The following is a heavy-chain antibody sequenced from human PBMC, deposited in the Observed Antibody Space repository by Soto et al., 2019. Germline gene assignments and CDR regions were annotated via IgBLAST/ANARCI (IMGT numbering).Heavy chain of an antibody. CDR1: GFSLGTSGVR. Sequence: SGPTLVNPTQTLTLTCTFSGFSLGTSGVRVSWIRQPPGKALEWLARIDWDDDKFYNTSLKTRLTISKDSSKNQVVLTMTNMDPVDTATYYCARMFHCSGGTCPFDYWGQGALVTVSS. CDR3: ARMFHCSGGTCPFDY. D-gene: IGHD2-15*01. CDR2: IDWDDDK. V-gene: IGHV2-70*04. J-gene: IGHJ4*02.